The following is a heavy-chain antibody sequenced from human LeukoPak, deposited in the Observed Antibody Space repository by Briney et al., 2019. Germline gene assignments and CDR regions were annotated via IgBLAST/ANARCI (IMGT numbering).Heavy chain of an antibody. J-gene: IGHJ6*03. CDR1: GFTFSDYY. Sequence: GGSLRLSCAASGFTFSDYYMGWIRQAPGKGLECVSYITHSGTAIFYADSVKGRFTISRDNAKNSLYLQMNSLRAEDTAVYYCARANYYYYYMDAWGKGATVTVSS. V-gene: IGHV3-11*04. CDR2: ITHSGTAI. CDR3: ARANYYYYYMDA.